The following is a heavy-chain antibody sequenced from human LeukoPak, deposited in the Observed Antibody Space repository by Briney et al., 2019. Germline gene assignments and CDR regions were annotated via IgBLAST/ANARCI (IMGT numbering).Heavy chain of an antibody. CDR2: IWYDGSNK. Sequence: GGSLRLSCAASGFTFSSYGMHWVRQAPGKGLEWVAVIWYDGSNKYYADSVKGRFTISRDNSKNTLYLQMNSLRAEDTAVYYCAKSLFAAAATRLLFDYWGQGTLVTVSS. CDR3: AKSLFAAAATRLLFDY. D-gene: IGHD6-13*01. V-gene: IGHV3-33*06. J-gene: IGHJ4*02. CDR1: GFTFSSYG.